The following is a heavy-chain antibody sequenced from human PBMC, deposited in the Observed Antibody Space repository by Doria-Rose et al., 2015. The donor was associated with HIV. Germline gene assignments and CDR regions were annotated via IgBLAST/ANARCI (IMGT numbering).Heavy chain of an antibody. J-gene: IGHJ4*02. V-gene: IGHV2-26*01. CDR1: GISLSSPGMG. CDR2: IFSDDER. D-gene: IGHD6-13*01. CDR3: ARIKSSRWYHKYYFDF. Sequence: SGPVLVKPTETLTLTCTVSGISLSSPGMGVSWIRQPPGKALEWLANIFSDDERSYKTSLKSGLTISRGTFKSQVVLTMTDMDPVDTATYYCARIKSSRWYHKYYFDFWGQGTLVIVSA.